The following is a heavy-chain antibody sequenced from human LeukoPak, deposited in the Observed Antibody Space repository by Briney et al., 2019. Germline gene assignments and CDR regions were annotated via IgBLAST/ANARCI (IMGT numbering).Heavy chain of an antibody. Sequence: SVKVSCTASGGTFSSYAFSWVRQAPGQGLEWMGGIIPTVGTTNYAQMFQGRVTIAADESTSTAYMELSSLRSEDTAVYYCARGGYYYDSSGYSHLPDYWGQGTLVAVSA. V-gene: IGHV1-69*13. D-gene: IGHD3-22*01. J-gene: IGHJ4*02. CDR3: ARGGYYYDSSGYSHLPDY. CDR2: IIPTVGTT. CDR1: GGTFSSYA.